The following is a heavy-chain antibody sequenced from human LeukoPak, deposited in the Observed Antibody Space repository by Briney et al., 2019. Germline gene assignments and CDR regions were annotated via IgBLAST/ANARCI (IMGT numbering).Heavy chain of an antibody. CDR1: GGSISSSSYY. Sequence: PSETLSLTCTVSGGSISSSSYYWGWIRQPPGKGLEWIRSVYYSGSTYYNPSLKSRVTISVDTSKNQFSLKLSSVTAADTAVYYCARNMTTVAGGAFDIWGQGTMVTVSS. J-gene: IGHJ3*02. D-gene: IGHD4-23*01. CDR2: VYYSGST. V-gene: IGHV4-39*01. CDR3: ARNMTTVAGGAFDI.